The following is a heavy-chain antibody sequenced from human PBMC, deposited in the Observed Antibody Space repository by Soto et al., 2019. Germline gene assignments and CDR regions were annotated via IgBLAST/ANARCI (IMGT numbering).Heavy chain of an antibody. CDR3: ATDKVYYDILTGLGWTFDY. Sequence: ASVKVSCKVSGYTLTELSMHWVRQAPGKGLEWMGGFDPEDGETIYAQKFQGRVTMTEDTSTDTAYMELSSLRSEDTAVYYCATDKVYYDILTGLGWTFDYWGQGTLVTVSS. CDR1: GYTLTELS. D-gene: IGHD3-9*01. CDR2: FDPEDGET. J-gene: IGHJ4*02. V-gene: IGHV1-24*01.